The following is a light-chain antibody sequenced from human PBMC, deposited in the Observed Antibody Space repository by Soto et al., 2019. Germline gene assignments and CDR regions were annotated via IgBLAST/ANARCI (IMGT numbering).Light chain of an antibody. CDR3: QQYGISGT. CDR1: QTVSNNY. Sequence: ILLTQSPCALSLSLGDRATRSCIASQTVSNNYIAWCQQYPGLAPRLLIYVASNRATGIPDRFSCSGSGTDFSLTISRLEPEDFAVYYCQQYGISGTFGQGTKVDIK. J-gene: IGKJ1*01. CDR2: VAS. V-gene: IGKV3-20*01.